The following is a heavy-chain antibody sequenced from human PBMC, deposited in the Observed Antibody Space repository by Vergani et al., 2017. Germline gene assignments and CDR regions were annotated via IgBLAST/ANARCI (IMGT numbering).Heavy chain of an antibody. J-gene: IGHJ6*03. Sequence: EAQLVESGGGLVQPGRSLRLSCAASGFTFDDYAMHWVRQAPGKGLEWVSSISWNSGSIGYADSVKGRFTISRDNAKNSLYLQMNSLRAEATAVYYCAKDHDGDDHYYYMDVWGKGTTVIVSS. CDR2: ISWNSGSI. D-gene: IGHD4-17*01. CDR3: AKDHDGDDHYYYMDV. CDR1: GFTFDDYA. V-gene: IGHV3-9*01.